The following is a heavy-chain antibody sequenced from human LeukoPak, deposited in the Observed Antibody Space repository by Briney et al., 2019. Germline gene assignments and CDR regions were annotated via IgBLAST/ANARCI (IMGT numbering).Heavy chain of an antibody. Sequence: GGSLRLSCAASGFTFSSYAMSWVRQAPGKGLEWVAVISYDGSNKYYADSVKGRFTISRDNSKNTLYLQMNSLRAEDTAVYYCAKDLERHIVVVTASAVDYWGQGTLVTVSS. V-gene: IGHV3-30*18. CDR2: ISYDGSNK. J-gene: IGHJ4*02. CDR1: GFTFSSYA. CDR3: AKDLERHIVVVTASAVDY. D-gene: IGHD2-21*02.